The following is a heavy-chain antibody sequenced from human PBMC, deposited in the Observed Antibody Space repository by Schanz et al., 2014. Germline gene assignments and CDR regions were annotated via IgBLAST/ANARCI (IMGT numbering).Heavy chain of an antibody. CDR2: IRCSGGST. CDR1: GFSVGNKY. CDR3: ARAGYDADNWFDA. J-gene: IGHJ5*02. D-gene: IGHD2-2*01. Sequence: EVQLVESGGGLVQPGGSLRLSCAASGFSVGNKYMNWVRQTPGKGLEWVSAIRCSGGSTYYADSVKGRFTNSRDNSKSTLYLQMNSLRAEDTAVYYCARAGYDADNWFDAWGQGTLVTVSS. V-gene: IGHV3-66*01.